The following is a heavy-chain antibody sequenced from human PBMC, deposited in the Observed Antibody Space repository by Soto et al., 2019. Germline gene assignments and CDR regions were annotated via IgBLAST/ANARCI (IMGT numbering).Heavy chain of an antibody. CDR1: GGTFSSYV. Sequence: SLKVSCKPSGGTFSSYVISWGRQAPGQGLEWMGGIIPIFGTANYAQKFQGRVTITADESTSTAYMELSSLRSEDTAVDFFSTFDSSGYQVDFWGQGTLVIVYS. V-gene: IGHV1-69*13. D-gene: IGHD3-22*01. J-gene: IGHJ4*02. CDR3: STFDSSGYQVDF. CDR2: IIPIFGTA.